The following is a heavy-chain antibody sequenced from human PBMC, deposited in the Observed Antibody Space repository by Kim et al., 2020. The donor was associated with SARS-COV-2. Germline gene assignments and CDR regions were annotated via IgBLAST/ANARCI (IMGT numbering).Heavy chain of an antibody. CDR1: GFTFSSYG. J-gene: IGHJ3*01. CDR3: ARAQNYYGSGSYG. CDR2: IWYDGSNK. D-gene: IGHD3-10*01. V-gene: IGHV3-33*01. Sequence: GGSLRLSCAASGFTFSSYGMHWVRQAPGKGLEWVAVIWYDGSNKYYADSVKGRFTISRDNPKNTLYLQMNSLRAEDTAVYYCARAQNYYGSGSYGWGQGTIVTVSS.